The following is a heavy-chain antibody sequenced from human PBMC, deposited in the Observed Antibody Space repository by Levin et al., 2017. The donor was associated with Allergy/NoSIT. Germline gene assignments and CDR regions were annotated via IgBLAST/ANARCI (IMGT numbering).Heavy chain of an antibody. CDR3: ATARRPPATLLLRRAADNNWFDP. D-gene: IGHD3-22*01. V-gene: IGHV4-39*01. CDR1: GGSISTNRYH. Sequence: GSLRLSCTISGGSISTNRYHWGWIRQPPGKGLEWIGSVHYSGTTYYNPSLESRVTISVDTSKNQFSLRLNSVTAADTAVYYCATARRPPATLLLRRAADNNWFDPWGQGTLVTVSS. CDR2: VHYSGTT. J-gene: IGHJ5*02.